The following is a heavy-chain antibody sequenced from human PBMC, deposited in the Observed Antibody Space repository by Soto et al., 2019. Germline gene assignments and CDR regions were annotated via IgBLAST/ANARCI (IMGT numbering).Heavy chain of an antibody. D-gene: IGHD2-15*01. CDR2: INSDGSST. J-gene: IGHJ4*02. CDR1: GFTFSRYW. Sequence: EVQLVESGGGLVQPGGSLRLYCAASGFTFSRYWMHWVRQAPGKGLAWVSRINSDGSSTSYADFVKGRFTISRDNAKNTLYLQMNSLRAEDTAVYYCVRTSLVVAAATREDYWGQGTLVTVSS. V-gene: IGHV3-74*01. CDR3: VRTSLVVAAATREDY.